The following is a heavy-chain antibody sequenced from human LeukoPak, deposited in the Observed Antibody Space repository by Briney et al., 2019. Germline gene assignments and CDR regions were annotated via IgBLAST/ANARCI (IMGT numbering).Heavy chain of an antibody. D-gene: IGHD5-18*01. CDR2: IYYSGST. Sequence: SETLSLTCTVSGGSISSHYWSWIRQPPGKGLEWIGYIYYSGSTNYNPSLKSRVTISIDTSKNQFSLKLSSVTAADTAVYYCARGNSGYSYWNYYYYYYMDVWGKGTTVTVSS. V-gene: IGHV4-59*11. CDR3: ARGNSGYSYWNYYYYYYMDV. J-gene: IGHJ6*03. CDR1: GGSISSHY.